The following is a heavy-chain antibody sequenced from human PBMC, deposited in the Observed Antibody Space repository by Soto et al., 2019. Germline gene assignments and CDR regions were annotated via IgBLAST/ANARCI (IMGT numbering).Heavy chain of an antibody. Sequence: QVQLVESGGGVVQPGRSLRLSCAASGFTVSNYGMHWVRQAPGKGLEWVAVISRDGGNKYYADSVKGRFTISRDNSRNTLFLETNSLRGDDMAVYYCIGEVASGYWGQGTLVTVSS. CDR2: ISRDGGNK. CDR3: IGEVASGY. CDR1: GFTVSNYG. D-gene: IGHD2-21*01. V-gene: IGHV3-30*03. J-gene: IGHJ4*02.